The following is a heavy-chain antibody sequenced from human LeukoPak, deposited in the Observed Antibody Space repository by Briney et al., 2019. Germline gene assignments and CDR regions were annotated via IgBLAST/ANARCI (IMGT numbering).Heavy chain of an antibody. V-gene: IGHV4-4*07. D-gene: IGHD3-22*01. J-gene: IGHJ4*02. CDR2: IHTSGST. CDR1: GGSISSYY. CDR3: ARDKYYYDSSGSTFDY. Sequence: PSETLSLTCIVSGGSISSYYWSWIRQPAGKGLEWIGRIHTSGSTNYNPSLKSRVTMSVDTSKNQFSLKLSSVTAADTAVYYCARDKYYYDSSGSTFDYWGQGTLVTVSS.